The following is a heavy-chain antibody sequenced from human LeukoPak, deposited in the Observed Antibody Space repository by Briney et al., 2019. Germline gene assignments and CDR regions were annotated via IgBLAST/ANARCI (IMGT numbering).Heavy chain of an antibody. CDR2: IYYNGNT. D-gene: IGHD1-14*01. CDR3: ARAGRKEFLSD. CDR1: NVSISSGGYF. V-gene: IGHV4-31*03. Sequence: PSRTLSLTCTVSNVSISSGGYFYSWIRQLPGKGLEWIGYIYYNGNTYYSPSLKSRVTISLDTSKNQFSLRLPFVTAADTGTYYCARAGRKEFLSDWGQGTQVTVSS. J-gene: IGHJ4*02.